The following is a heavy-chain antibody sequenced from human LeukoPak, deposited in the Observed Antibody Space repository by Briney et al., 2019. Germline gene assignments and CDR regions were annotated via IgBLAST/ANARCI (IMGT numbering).Heavy chain of an antibody. CDR3: ARDSTGYWYFDL. CDR1: GFTVSSNH. CDR2: FYIGGET. D-gene: IGHD3-3*02. J-gene: IGHJ2*01. Sequence: GGSLRLSCAVSGFTVSSNHMSWVRQAPGKGLVWVSVFYIGGETHYADSVKGGFTISRDNSKNTLYLQMNSLRAEDTAVYYCARDSTGYWYFDLWGRGTLVSVSS. V-gene: IGHV3-53*01.